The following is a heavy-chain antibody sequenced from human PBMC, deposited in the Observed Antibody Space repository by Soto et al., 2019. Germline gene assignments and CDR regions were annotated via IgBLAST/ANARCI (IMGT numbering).Heavy chain of an antibody. Sequence: GSLRLSCVGSGFTFSSNWMTWVRQAPGKGLEWVANIRQDGSEINYVDYVKGRFTISRDNTKNSLYLQMNSLRAEYTAIFYCAREVVVSRGASYFGYWGPGTLVTVSS. CDR1: GFTFSSNW. D-gene: IGHD2-2*01. CDR2: IRQDGSEI. V-gene: IGHV3-7*04. J-gene: IGHJ4*02. CDR3: AREVVVSRGASYFGY.